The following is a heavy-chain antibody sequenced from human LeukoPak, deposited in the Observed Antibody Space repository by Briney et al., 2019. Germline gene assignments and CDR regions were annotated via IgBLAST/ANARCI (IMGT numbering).Heavy chain of an antibody. Sequence: ASVKVSCKASGYTFTHYGISWVRQAPGQGLEWMGWISAYNGDTNYAQKLQGRVTLTTDTSTSTAYMELRSLRSDDTAVYYCARGGVYCSGGSCPLNGFDPWGQGTLVTVSS. V-gene: IGHV1-18*01. CDR3: ARGGVYCSGGSCPLNGFDP. CDR2: ISAYNGDT. J-gene: IGHJ5*02. CDR1: GYTFTHYG. D-gene: IGHD2-15*01.